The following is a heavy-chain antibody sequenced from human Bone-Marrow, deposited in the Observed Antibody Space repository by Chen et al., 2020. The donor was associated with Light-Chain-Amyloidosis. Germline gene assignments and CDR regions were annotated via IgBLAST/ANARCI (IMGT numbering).Heavy chain of an antibody. CDR2: IYPDDSDA. D-gene: IGHD5-12*01. J-gene: IGHJ4*02. Sequence: VQLEQSGPEVKKPGESLKISCKGSGYTFPNYWIGWVRQMPGKGLEWMGVIYPDDSDARYCPSFEGQVTISADKSITTAYLQWRSLKASDTAMYYCARRRDGYNFDYWGQGTLVTVSS. CDR1: GYTFPNYW. V-gene: IGHV5-51*01. CDR3: ARRRDGYNFDY.